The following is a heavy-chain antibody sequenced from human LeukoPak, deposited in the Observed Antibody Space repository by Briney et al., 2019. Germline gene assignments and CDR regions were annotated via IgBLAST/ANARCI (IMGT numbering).Heavy chain of an antibody. V-gene: IGHV3-23*01. CDR2: ISGSGGST. D-gene: IGHD3-10*02. J-gene: IGHJ4*02. CDR3: GKGRSMFGELSGDY. Sequence: PGGSLRLSCAASGFTFSSYAMSWVRQAPGKGLEWVSAISGSGGSTYYADSVKGRFTISRDNSKNTLYLQMNSLRADDTAIYYCGKGRSMFGELSGDYWGQGTLVTVSS. CDR1: GFTFSSYA.